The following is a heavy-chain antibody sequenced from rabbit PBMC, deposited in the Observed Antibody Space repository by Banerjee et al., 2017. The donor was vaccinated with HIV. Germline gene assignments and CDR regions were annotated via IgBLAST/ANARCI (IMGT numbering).Heavy chain of an antibody. Sequence: QQLVESGGGLVKPGASLTLTCKASGFSFSNSYYMCWVRQAPGKGLEWIACIYAGSNGNAYYASWATGRFTISKTSSTTVTLQMTSLTAADTATYFCARDSIYVSSSDYPDWLDLWGQGTLVTVS. D-gene: IGHD1-1*01. CDR1: GFSFSNSYY. CDR3: ARDSIYVSSSDYPDWLDL. J-gene: IGHJ5*01. CDR2: IYAGSNGNA. V-gene: IGHV1S40*01.